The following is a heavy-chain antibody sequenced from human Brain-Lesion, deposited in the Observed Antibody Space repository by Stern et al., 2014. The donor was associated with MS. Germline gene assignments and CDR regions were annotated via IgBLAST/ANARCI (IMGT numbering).Heavy chain of an antibody. J-gene: IGHJ4*02. CDR2: ITWNSGTI. Sequence: EVQLEESGGGLVQPGRSLRLSCEASGFSFEDHGMHWVRPAPGKGLEWVSGITWNSGTIAYADSVKGRFTISRDDAKNSLYLHMNGLRAEDTALYYCAKDMMDYFGSGTFGSFDHWGQGTLVTVSS. CDR1: GFSFEDHG. D-gene: IGHD3-10*01. V-gene: IGHV3-9*01. CDR3: AKDMMDYFGSGTFGSFDH.